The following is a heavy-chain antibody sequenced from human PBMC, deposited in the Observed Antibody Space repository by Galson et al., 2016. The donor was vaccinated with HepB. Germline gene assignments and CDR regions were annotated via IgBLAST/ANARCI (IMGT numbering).Heavy chain of an antibody. CDR1: GGTFSTYI. CDR3: ARHGVQGVISDY. Sequence: VKVSCKASGGTFSTYIISWVRQAPGHGLEWMGRIIPMFGIADYAQKFQGRVTIIADKSTSSASLELTSLTSEDTAVCYCARHGVQGVISDYWGQGTLVTVSS. J-gene: IGHJ4*02. CDR2: IIPMFGIA. D-gene: IGHD3-10*01. V-gene: IGHV1-69*02.